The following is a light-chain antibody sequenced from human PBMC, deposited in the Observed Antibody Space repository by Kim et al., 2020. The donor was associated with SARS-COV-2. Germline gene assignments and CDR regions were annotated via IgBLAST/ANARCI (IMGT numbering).Light chain of an antibody. CDR3: QQYNNWPPWT. Sequence: EIVLTQSPATLSVSPGERAILSCRARQSVSNNLAWYQQKPGLAPRLLIYGASTRATGVPARFTGSGSGTEFTLTISSLQSEDFAVYYCQQYNNWPPWTFGQGTKVEIK. J-gene: IGKJ1*01. CDR1: QSVSNN. CDR2: GAS. V-gene: IGKV3-15*01.